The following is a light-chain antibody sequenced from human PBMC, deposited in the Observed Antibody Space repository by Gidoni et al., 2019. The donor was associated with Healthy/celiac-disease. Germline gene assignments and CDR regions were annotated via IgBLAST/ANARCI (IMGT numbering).Light chain of an antibody. Sequence: QSALTQPAPVSVSPGQSITISCTGTSSDVGGYNYVSWYQQHPGKAPKLMIYEVSNRPSGVSNRFSGSKSGNTASLTISGLQAEDEADYYCSSYTSSSTRVFGGGTKLTVL. V-gene: IGLV2-14*01. CDR2: EVS. CDR1: SSDVGGYNY. CDR3: SSYTSSSTRV. J-gene: IGLJ3*02.